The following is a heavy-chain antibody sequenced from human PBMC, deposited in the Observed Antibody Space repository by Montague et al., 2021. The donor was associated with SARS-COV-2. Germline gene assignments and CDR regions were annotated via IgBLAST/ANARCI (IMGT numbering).Heavy chain of an antibody. V-gene: IGHV4-34*01. D-gene: IGHD2-2*01. CDR2: INHSGST. Sequence: SETLSLTCAVYGCSFSGYYWSRIRQPPGKGLEWIGEINHSGSTNYNPSLKSRVTISVDTTKNQFSLKLSSVTAADTAVYYCTREGYQVLWSDYYYYGMDVWGQGTTVTVSS. CDR1: GCSFSGYY. J-gene: IGHJ6*02. CDR3: TREGYQVLWSDYYYYGMDV.